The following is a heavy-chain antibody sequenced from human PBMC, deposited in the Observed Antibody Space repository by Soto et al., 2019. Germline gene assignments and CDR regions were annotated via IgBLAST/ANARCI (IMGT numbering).Heavy chain of an antibody. J-gene: IGHJ5*02. CDR2: IYYSGST. CDR3: ARVYGSGSYYNWFDP. V-gene: IGHV4-31*03. CDR1: GGSISSGGYH. Sequence: TSETLSLTCTVSGGSISSGGYHWSWIRQHPGKGLEWIGYIYYSGSTYYNPSLKSRVTISVDTSKNQFSLKLSSVTAADTAVYYCARVYGSGSYYNWFDPWGQGTLVTVSS. D-gene: IGHD3-10*01.